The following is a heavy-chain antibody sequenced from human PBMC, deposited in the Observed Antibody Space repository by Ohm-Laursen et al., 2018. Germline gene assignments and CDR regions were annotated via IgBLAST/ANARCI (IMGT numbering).Heavy chain of an antibody. CDR2: IYYSGST. CDR3: ARGVSRWGNWFDP. CDR1: GGSISSYY. Sequence: GTLSLTCTVSGGSISSYYWSWIWQPPGKGLEWIGYIYYSGSTNYNPSLKSRVTISVDTSKNQFSLKLSSVTAADTAVYYCARGVSRWGNWFDPWGQGTLVTVSS. D-gene: IGHD4-23*01. V-gene: IGHV4-59*01. J-gene: IGHJ5*02.